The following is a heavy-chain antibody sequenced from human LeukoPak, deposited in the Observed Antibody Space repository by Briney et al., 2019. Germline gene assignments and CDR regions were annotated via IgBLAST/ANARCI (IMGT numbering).Heavy chain of an antibody. V-gene: IGHV1-2*02. CDR1: GYTFTSYN. J-gene: IGHJ1*01. CDR3: ARSGLYAEYHQH. Sequence: ASVKVSCKASGYTFTSYNMHWVRQAPGQGLEWMGWVYPATGGTNYAQKFQGRVTMTRDTSTRTAYMDLSRLRSDDTAVYYCARSGLYAEYHQHWGQGTPVTVSS. D-gene: IGHD2-2*01. CDR2: VYPATGGT.